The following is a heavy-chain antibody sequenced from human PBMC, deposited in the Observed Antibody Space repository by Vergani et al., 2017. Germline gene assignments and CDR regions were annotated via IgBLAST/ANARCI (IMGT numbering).Heavy chain of an antibody. D-gene: IGHD3-10*01. CDR2: ISGSGVSA. CDR1: EFTFSNYA. J-gene: IGHJ4*02. V-gene: IGHV3-23*01. Sequence: EVQLLESGGGLVQPGGSLRLTCAASEFTFSNYAMNWVRQAPGKGREWVSGISGSGVSAYYTDSVKGRFTISRDNSKNMLFLQMNNLRTEDTAIYYCAKQYVVSGNDLFDYWGQGALVTVSS. CDR3: AKQYVVSGNDLFDY.